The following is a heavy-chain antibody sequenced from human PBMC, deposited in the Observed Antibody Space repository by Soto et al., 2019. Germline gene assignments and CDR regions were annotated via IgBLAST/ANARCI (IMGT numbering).Heavy chain of an antibody. D-gene: IGHD3-3*01. CDR1: GGSISSYY. V-gene: IGHV4-59*08. CDR2: IYYSGST. J-gene: IGHJ4*02. CDR3: ARHPPRRFLEWPLVY. Sequence: PSETLSLTCTVSGGSISSYYWSWIRQPPGKGLEWIGYIYYSGSTNYNPTLKSRVTISVDTSKNQFSLKLSSVTAADTAVYYCARHPPRRFLEWPLVYWGQGTLVTVSS.